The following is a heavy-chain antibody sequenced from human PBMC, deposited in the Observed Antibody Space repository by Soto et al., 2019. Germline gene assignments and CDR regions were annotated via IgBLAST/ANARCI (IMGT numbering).Heavy chain of an antibody. CDR2: ISPDGGNK. CDR3: VKDQVVEGQYYGSSEFFF. Sequence: GGSLRLSCVASGFTFSKYGMLWVRQAPGRGLEWVAVISPDGGNKYYGGSVKGRFAVSRDNSKGSLSLQMNSLRRDDTAVYYCVKDQVVEGQYYGSSEFFFWGRGTLVTVSS. CDR1: GFTFSKYG. D-gene: IGHD3-10*01. J-gene: IGHJ4*02. V-gene: IGHV3-30*18.